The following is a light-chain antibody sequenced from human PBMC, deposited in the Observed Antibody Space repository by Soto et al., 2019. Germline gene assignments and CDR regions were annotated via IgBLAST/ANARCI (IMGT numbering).Light chain of an antibody. Sequence: AIQMTQSPSSLSASVGDRVTITCRASQGIRSELGWYQQKPGKAPNLLIYTASSLQSGVPSRFSGSGSDTDFTLTISSLQPEDFATYYCIQDYNYPLTFGGGTKVDIK. CDR3: IQDYNYPLT. CDR1: QGIRSE. V-gene: IGKV1-6*01. CDR2: TAS. J-gene: IGKJ4*01.